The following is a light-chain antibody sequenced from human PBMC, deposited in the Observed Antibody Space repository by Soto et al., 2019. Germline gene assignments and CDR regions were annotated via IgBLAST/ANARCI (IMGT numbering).Light chain of an antibody. V-gene: IGLV2-14*03. J-gene: IGLJ1*01. CDR1: GSDVGFSNY. CDR3: SSFTSSDTDV. Sequence: QSVLTQPASVSGSPGQSITISCTGTGSDVGFSNYIFWYQQHPGKAPKLIISDVSNRPSGVSNRFSGSKSANTASLTISGLQAEDEADYYCSSFTSSDTDVFGSGTKVTVL. CDR2: DVS.